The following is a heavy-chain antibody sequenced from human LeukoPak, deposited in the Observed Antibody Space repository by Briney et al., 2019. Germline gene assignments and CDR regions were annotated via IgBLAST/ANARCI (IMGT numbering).Heavy chain of an antibody. CDR2: INHSGGT. CDR1: GGSFSGYY. V-gene: IGHV4-34*01. Sequence: SETLSLTCAVYGGSFSGYYWSWIRQPPGKGLEWIGEINHSGGTNYNPSLKSRVTISVDTPKNQFSLKLSSVTAADTAVYYCARMSTNWYFDLWGRGTLVTVSS. D-gene: IGHD5/OR15-5a*01. CDR3: ARMSTNWYFDL. J-gene: IGHJ2*01.